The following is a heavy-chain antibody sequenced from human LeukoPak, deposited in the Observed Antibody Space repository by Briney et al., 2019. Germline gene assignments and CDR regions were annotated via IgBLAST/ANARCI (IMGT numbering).Heavy chain of an antibody. D-gene: IGHD3-3*01. J-gene: IGHJ5*02. CDR1: GAPLSSDY. V-gene: IGHV4-59*08. CDR3: ARLLGWSGPINWFDP. Sequence: SETLSLTCTVSGAPLSSDYRSWVRQPPGKGLEWIGYVYYSGITNYNPSLKSRVTISVGTSKNHFSLKLTSVTAADTAVYYCARLLGWSGPINWFDPWGRGTLVTVSS. CDR2: VYYSGIT.